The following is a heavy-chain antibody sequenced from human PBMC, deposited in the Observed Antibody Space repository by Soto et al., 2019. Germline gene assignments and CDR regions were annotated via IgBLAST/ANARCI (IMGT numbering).Heavy chain of an antibody. CDR3: ARRAVVAVTGSLDNWLDP. CDR2: VYSSGST. V-gene: IGHV4-59*01. Sequence: SETLSLTCTVSGDSITSYNWNWLRQPPGKALEWIGYVYSSGSTNYNPSLKSRVTISVDTSRNQFSLKVNSVTAADTAVYYCARRAVVAVTGSLDNWLDPWGQGISVTVSS. CDR1: GDSITSYN. J-gene: IGHJ5*02. D-gene: IGHD2-21*01.